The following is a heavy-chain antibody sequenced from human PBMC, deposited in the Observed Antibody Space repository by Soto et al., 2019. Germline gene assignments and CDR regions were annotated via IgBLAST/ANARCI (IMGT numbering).Heavy chain of an antibody. CDR1: GSTFSRYH. CDR2: ISASGADT. Sequence: XGCLRLYLVVSGSTFSRYHMNWVRQAPGKGPECVSSISASGADTTYAESVKGRFAVSRVNAKNSLFLQMNSLRVEDTALYYCVREGLTGDTSGWFVHWGQGTPVTVSS. J-gene: IGHJ5*02. CDR3: VREGLTGDTSGWFVH. V-gene: IGHV3-21*04. D-gene: IGHD3-10*01.